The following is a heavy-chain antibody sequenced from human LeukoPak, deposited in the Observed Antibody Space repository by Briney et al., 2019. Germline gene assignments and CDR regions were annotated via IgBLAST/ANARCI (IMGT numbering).Heavy chain of an antibody. D-gene: IGHD6-13*01. J-gene: IGHJ4*02. CDR3: ARVGYTGTWYSSPPFDY. V-gene: IGHV3-7*01. CDR1: GFTFSSYW. Sequence: GGSLRLSCAASGFTFSSYWMSWVRQAPGKGLEWVANIKQDGSEKYYVDSVKGRFTISRDNSKNTLYLQMNSLRAEDTAVYYCARVGYTGTWYSSPPFDYWGQGTLVTVSS. CDR2: IKQDGSEK.